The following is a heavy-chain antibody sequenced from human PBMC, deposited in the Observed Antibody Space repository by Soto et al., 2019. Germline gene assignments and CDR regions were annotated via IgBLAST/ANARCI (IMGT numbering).Heavy chain of an antibody. CDR1: VGSISSSSYY. CDR3: ARHVIGLIWFGELSHGMDV. V-gene: IGHV4-39*01. D-gene: IGHD3-10*01. Sequence: SETLSLTSTVSVGSISSSSYYWGLIRQPPGKGLEWIGSIYYSGSTYYNPSLKSRVTISVDTSKNHFSLKLSSVTAADTAVYYCARHVIGLIWFGELSHGMDVWGQGTTVTVSS. CDR2: IYYSGST. J-gene: IGHJ6*02.